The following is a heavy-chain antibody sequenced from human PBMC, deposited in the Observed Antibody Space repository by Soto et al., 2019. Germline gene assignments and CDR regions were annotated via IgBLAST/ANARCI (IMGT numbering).Heavy chain of an antibody. CDR2: IYPGDSDT. CDR1: GYSFTSYL. Sequence: GESLKISCKGSGYSFTSYLIGLVRQMPGKGLEWMGIIYPGDSDTRYSPSFQGEVTISADKSISTAYLQWSSLKASDTDMYYCARLQYSSSQNWFDPWGQGTLVTVSS. D-gene: IGHD6-6*01. J-gene: IGHJ5*02. V-gene: IGHV5-51*01. CDR3: ARLQYSSSQNWFDP.